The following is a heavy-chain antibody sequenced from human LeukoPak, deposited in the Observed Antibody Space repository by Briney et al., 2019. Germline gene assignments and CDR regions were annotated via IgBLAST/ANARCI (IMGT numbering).Heavy chain of an antibody. D-gene: IGHD3-10*01. V-gene: IGHV3-21*01. CDR1: GFTFSDYY. Sequence: GGSLRLSCAASGFTFSDYYMNWIRQAPGKGLEWVSSISSSSSYIYYADSVKGRFTISRDNAKNSLYLQMNSLRAEDTAVYYCARVPYYGSGSYYFDYWGQGTLVTVSS. CDR3: ARVPYYGSGSYYFDY. J-gene: IGHJ4*02. CDR2: ISSSSSYI.